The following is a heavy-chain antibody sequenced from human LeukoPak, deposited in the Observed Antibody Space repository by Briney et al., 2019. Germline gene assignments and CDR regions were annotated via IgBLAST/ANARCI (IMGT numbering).Heavy chain of an antibody. CDR3: ANGIYHGSFEI. J-gene: IGHJ3*02. Sequence: SETLSLTCTVSGDSISSYYWSWIRQPPGIGLEWVGYIYYGGNTNYNTSLNSRITISVATSKSQFSLNLTSVTAADTAVYYCANGIYHGSFEIWGQGPMVTVSS. V-gene: IGHV4-59*08. CDR1: GDSISSYY. D-gene: IGHD1-14*01. CDR2: IYYGGNT.